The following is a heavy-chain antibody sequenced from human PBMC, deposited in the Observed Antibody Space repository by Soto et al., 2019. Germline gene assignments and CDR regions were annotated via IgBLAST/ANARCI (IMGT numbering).Heavy chain of an antibody. V-gene: IGHV4-31*03. CDR2: IYHTGST. CDR1: GGSVTGGGYY. CDR3: AGSPARSIFDY. Sequence: SETLSLTCSVSGGSVTGGGYYWSWIRQLPGKGLEWIGYIYHTGSTFYNPSLKSRVTISLDTSKSQSSLKLTSVTAADTAMYYCAGSPARSIFDYWGQGSPVTVSS. J-gene: IGHJ4*02. D-gene: IGHD3-10*01.